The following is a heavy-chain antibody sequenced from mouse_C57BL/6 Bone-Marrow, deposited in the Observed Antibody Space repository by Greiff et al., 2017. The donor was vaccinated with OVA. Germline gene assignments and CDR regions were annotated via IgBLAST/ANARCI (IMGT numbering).Heavy chain of an antibody. CDR1: GFSFNTYA. D-gene: IGHD2-3*01. J-gene: IGHJ4*01. Sequence: EVKLVESGGGLVQPKGSLKLSCAASGFSFNTYAMNWVRQAPGQGLEWVARIRSKSNNYATYYADSVKDRFTISRDDSESMLYLQMSNLKTEDTAMYYCVRHDGPYAMDYWGQGTSVTVSA. CDR2: IRSKSNNYAT. CDR3: VRHDGPYAMDY. V-gene: IGHV10-1*01.